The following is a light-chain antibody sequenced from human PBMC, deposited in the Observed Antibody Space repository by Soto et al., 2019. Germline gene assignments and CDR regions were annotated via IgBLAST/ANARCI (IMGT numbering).Light chain of an antibody. J-gene: IGKJ4*02. CDR2: GAA. V-gene: IGKV3-15*01. Sequence: EIVMTQSPATLSVSLGERVTLSCRASQSVFSSLAWYQQKPGQAPRLLIYGAATRPIGIPTRFSGSEAGTESAHTISSLQSEYFAVDYCQPYHCWPAFGRGTRVEIK. CDR1: QSVFSS. CDR3: QPYHCWPA.